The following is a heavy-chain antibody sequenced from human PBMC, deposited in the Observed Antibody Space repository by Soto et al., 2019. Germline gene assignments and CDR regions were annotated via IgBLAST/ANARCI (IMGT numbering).Heavy chain of an antibody. CDR1: GGSISNYY. Sequence: TSETLSLTCTVSGGSISNYYWSWIRQPPGKGLEWIGYIYYSGSTNYNPSLKSRVTISVDTSKNQLSLNLSSVTAADTASYYCAREVVNYYDSSGPFDYWGQGILVTVSS. D-gene: IGHD3-22*01. V-gene: IGHV4-59*12. J-gene: IGHJ4*02. CDR3: AREVVNYYDSSGPFDY. CDR2: IYYSGST.